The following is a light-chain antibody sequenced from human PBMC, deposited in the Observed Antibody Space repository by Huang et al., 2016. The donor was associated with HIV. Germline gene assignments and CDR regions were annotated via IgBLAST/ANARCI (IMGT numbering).Light chain of an antibody. V-gene: IGKV4-1*01. CDR2: WAS. CDR3: QQYYISPPT. CDR1: QSVLSRPTNKTY. Sequence: DIVMTQSPDSLAVSLGEWATSNCKSSQSVLSRPTNKTYLAWSQQRPGQSPNLLIYWASTRRSGVPDRFRASGSGTHFTLTISSLQAEDVAFYYCQQYYISPPTFGQGTKLEI. J-gene: IGKJ2*01.